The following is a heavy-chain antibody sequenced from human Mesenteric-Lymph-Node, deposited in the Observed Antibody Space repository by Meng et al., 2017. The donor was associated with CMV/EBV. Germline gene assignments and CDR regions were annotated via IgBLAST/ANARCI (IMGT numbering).Heavy chain of an antibody. CDR1: GGTFRNHA. D-gene: IGHD5-18*01. CDR3: ARLRRGGYTYGYYGMDV. J-gene: IGHJ6*02. V-gene: IGHV1-69*05. Sequence: SAKVSCKSSGGTFRNHAISWVRQAPGQGLEWMGEIISVFGSTKYAQKSQGRVTITMDEVTNTAYMQLRNLRSDDTAMYYCARLRRGGYTYGYYGMDVWGQGTTVTVSS. CDR2: IISVFGST.